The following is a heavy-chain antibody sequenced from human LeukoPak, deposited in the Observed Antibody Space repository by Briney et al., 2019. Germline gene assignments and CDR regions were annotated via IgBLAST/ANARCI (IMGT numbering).Heavy chain of an antibody. CDR3: ARDRPMIVVADAFDI. CDR1: GFTFSNYV. J-gene: IGHJ3*02. Sequence: GGSLRLSCAASGFTFSNYVMHCVRQAPGKGLEWVAVISYDGSNKYYAGSVKGRFTISRDNSRNTLYLQMNSLRPEDTAVYYCARDRPMIVVADAFDIWGQGTMVTVFS. V-gene: IGHV3-30*03. D-gene: IGHD3-22*01. CDR2: ISYDGSNK.